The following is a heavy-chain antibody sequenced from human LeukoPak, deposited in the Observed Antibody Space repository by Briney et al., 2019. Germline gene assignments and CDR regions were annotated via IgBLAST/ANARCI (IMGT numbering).Heavy chain of an antibody. D-gene: IGHD3-3*01. CDR3: ARDMSAGRRGGIWSGSDY. V-gene: IGHV3-30-3*01. J-gene: IGHJ4*02. Sequence: PGGSLSLSCAASGFTFSSYAMSWVRQAPGKGLEWVAVISYDGSNKYYADSVKGRFTISRDNSKNTLYLQMNSLRAEDTAVYYCARDMSAGRRGGIWSGSDYWGQGTLVTVSS. CDR1: GFTFSSYA. CDR2: ISYDGSNK.